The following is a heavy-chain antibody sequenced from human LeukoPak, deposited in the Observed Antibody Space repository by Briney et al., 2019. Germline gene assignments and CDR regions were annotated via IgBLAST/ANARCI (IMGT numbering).Heavy chain of an antibody. J-gene: IGHJ4*02. V-gene: IGHV3-74*01. CDR1: GFTLSSYW. CDR2: INSDWSST. D-gene: IGHD4-11*01. Sequence: GGSLRLSCAASGFTLSSYWMHWVRQSPGKGPVWVSRINSDWSSTSYADSVKGRFTISRDNAKNTLYLQMNSLRAEDTAVYYCARGNSHSFDYWGQGALVTVSS. CDR3: ARGNSHSFDY.